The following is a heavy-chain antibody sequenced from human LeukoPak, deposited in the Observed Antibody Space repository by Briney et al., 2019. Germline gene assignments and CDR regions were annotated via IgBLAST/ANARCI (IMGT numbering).Heavy chain of an antibody. CDR3: AKNMATTHPGDY. D-gene: IGHD5-24*01. V-gene: IGHV3-30*04. CDR2: ISYDGSNK. CDR1: GFTFSSYA. J-gene: IGHJ4*02. Sequence: GGSLRLSCAASGFTFSSYAMHWVRQAPGKGLEWVAVISYDGSNKYYADSVKGRFTISRDNSKNTLYLQMNSLRAEDTAVYYCAKNMATTHPGDYWGQGTLVTVSS.